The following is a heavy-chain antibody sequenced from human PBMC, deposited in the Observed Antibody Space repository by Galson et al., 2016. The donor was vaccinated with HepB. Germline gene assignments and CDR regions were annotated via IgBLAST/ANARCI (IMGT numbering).Heavy chain of an antibody. CDR3: VRLGGYDWSFDS. CDR1: GGSISSSGYF. V-gene: IGHV4-39*01. D-gene: IGHD5-12*01. J-gene: IGHJ4*02. CDR2: VFYSGSS. Sequence: SETLSLTCTVSGGSISSSGYFWTWIRQPPGKGLEWIGSVFYSGSSYYNPSLKSRVSISIYTSKNQFSLNLSSVTASDTAVYYCVRLGGYDWSFDSWGRGTLVTVSS.